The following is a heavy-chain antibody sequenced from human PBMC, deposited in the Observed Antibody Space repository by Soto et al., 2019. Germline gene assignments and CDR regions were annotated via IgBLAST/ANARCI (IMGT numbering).Heavy chain of an antibody. CDR2: ISGSGGST. CDR3: AKTSYCSGGSCYPLEYFQH. J-gene: IGHJ1*01. D-gene: IGHD2-15*01. V-gene: IGHV3-23*01. Sequence: GSLRLSCAASGFTFSSYAMSWVRQAPGKGLEWVSAISGSGGSTYYADSVKGRFTISRDNSKNTLYLQMNSLRAEDTAVYYCAKTSYCSGGSCYPLEYFQHWGQGTLVTVSS. CDR1: GFTFSSYA.